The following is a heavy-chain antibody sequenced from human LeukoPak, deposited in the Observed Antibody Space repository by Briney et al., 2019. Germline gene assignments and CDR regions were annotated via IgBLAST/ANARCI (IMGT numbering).Heavy chain of an antibody. D-gene: IGHD3-22*01. V-gene: IGHV3-30*18. J-gene: IGHJ4*02. CDR1: GFTFSTYA. CDR3: AKDPGYYDSSGYIFDY. Sequence: GGSLRLSCAASGFTFSTYAIHWVRQTPGKGLQWVAVISYDGTNKYYADSVKGRFTISIDNSKNTLYLQMNSLSAEDTAVYYCAKDPGYYDSSGYIFDYWGQGTLVTVSS. CDR2: ISYDGTNK.